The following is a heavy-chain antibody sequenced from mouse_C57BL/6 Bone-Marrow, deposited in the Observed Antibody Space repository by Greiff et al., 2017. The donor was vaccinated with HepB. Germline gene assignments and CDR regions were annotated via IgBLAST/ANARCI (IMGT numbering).Heavy chain of an antibody. V-gene: IGHV1-18*01. D-gene: IGHD2-2*01. Sequence: VQLKQSGPELVKPGASVKIPCKASGYTFTDYNMDWVKQSHGKSLEWIGDINPNNGGTIYNQKFKGKATLTVDKSSSTAYMELRSLTSEDTAVYYCARRGYGYDGAMDYWGQGTSVTVSS. CDR2: INPNNGGT. CDR1: GYTFTDYN. CDR3: ARRGYGYDGAMDY. J-gene: IGHJ4*01.